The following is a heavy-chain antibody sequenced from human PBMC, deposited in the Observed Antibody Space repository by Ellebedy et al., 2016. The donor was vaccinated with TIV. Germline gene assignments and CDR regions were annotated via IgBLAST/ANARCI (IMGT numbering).Heavy chain of an antibody. D-gene: IGHD3-10*01. V-gene: IGHV4-39*01. CDR1: GGSISSSSYY. J-gene: IGHJ4*02. CDR3: ARHNGKRGVQTQFDY. CDR2: IYYSGST. Sequence: MPSETLSLTCTVSGGSISSSSYYWGWIRQPPGKGLEWIGSIYYSGSTYYNPSLKSRVTISVDTSKNQFSLKLSSVTAADTAVYYCARHNGKRGVQTQFDYWGQGTLVTVSS.